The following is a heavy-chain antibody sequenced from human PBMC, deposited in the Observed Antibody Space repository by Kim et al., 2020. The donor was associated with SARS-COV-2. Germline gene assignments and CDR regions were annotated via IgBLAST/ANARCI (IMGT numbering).Heavy chain of an antibody. Sequence: GSSTTYADSVEGRFTISRDNAKNTLYLQMNSLRPEDTAVYYCARVDSSGYWGQGTLVTVSS. CDR2: GSST. D-gene: IGHD6-25*01. CDR3: ARVDSSGY. V-gene: IGHV3-74*01. J-gene: IGHJ4*02.